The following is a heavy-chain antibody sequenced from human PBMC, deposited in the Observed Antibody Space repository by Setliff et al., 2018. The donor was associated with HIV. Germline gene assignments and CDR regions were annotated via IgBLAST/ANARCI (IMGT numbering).Heavy chain of an antibody. V-gene: IGHV3-23*01. J-gene: IGHJ3*01. CDR3: AKQRYYDGNDGFDV. Sequence: PGGSLRLSCAASGMTFSDAWRTWVRQAPGKGLEWVSSISGSGYPYYADSVKGRFTISRDNSKNTLFLQMDSLRAEDTALYYCAKQRYYDGNDGFDVWGQGTMVTVSS. CDR2: ISGSGYP. D-gene: IGHD3-3*01. CDR1: GMTFSDAW.